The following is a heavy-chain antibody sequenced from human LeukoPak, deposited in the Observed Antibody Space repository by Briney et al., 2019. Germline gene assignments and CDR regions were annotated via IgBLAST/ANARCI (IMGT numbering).Heavy chain of an antibody. D-gene: IGHD5-18*01. J-gene: IGHJ4*02. V-gene: IGHV3-74*01. Sequence: GGSLRLSCAASGFTFSSNWMHWVRQAPGKGLVWVSRINTDGSITSYADSVKGRFTISRDNAKNTLYLQMDSLRAEDTAVYYCARVANTAMGYWGQGTLVTVSS. CDR1: GFTFSSNW. CDR2: INTDGSIT. CDR3: ARVANTAMGY.